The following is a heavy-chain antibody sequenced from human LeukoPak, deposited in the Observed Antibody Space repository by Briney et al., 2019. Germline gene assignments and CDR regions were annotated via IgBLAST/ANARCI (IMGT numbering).Heavy chain of an antibody. CDR2: ISGSGGST. CDR1: GFTFSSYA. D-gene: IGHD4-11*01. Sequence: AGSLTLSCAASGFTFSSYAMSWVRQAPGQGLEWVSGISGSGGSTYYADSVKGRFTISRDNSKNTLYLQMDSLRAEDTAVYYCAKGLGKATVTPLGYWGQGTLVTVSS. J-gene: IGHJ4*02. V-gene: IGHV3-23*01. CDR3: AKGLGKATVTPLGY.